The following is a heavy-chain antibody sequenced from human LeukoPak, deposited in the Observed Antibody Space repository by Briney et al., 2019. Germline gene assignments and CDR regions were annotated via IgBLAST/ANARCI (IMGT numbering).Heavy chain of an antibody. CDR1: GFTVSSNY. CDR2: IYSGGST. Sequence: GGSLRLSCAASGFTVSSNYMSWVRQAPGKGLEWVSVIYSGGSTYYTDSVKGRFTISRDNSKNTLYLQMNSLRAEDTAVYYCTRRYYHDSSGYYYGDYWGQGTRVTVSS. D-gene: IGHD3-22*01. J-gene: IGHJ4*02. CDR3: TRRYYHDSSGYYYGDY. V-gene: IGHV3-66*04.